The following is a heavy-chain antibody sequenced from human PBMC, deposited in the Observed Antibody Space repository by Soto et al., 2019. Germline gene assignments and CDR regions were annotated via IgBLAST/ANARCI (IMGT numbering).Heavy chain of an antibody. CDR2: VSHDGRNT. V-gene: IGHV3-30*18. CDR1: GFTFSDYA. Sequence: VQLVESGGGVVQPGRSLRLSCAASGFTFSDYAMHWVRQAPGKGLEWVAVVSHDGRNTHYADSVKGRFTISRDSSKNTVSLVMTSLRAEDAAVYCSAKGGRQWLVTSDFNYWGQGALVTVSS. D-gene: IGHD6-19*01. CDR3: AKGGRQWLVTSDFNY. J-gene: IGHJ4*02.